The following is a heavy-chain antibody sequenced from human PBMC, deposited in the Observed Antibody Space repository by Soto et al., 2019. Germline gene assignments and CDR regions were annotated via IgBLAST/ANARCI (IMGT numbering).Heavy chain of an antibody. V-gene: IGHV3-23*01. D-gene: IGHD3-3*01. CDR3: AKEGLGGITIFEDGMDV. CDR2: ISGSGGST. CDR1: GFTFSSYA. Sequence: GGSLRLSCAASGFTFSSYAMSWVRQAPGKGLEWVSAISGSGGSTYYADSVKGRFTISRDNSKNTLYLQMNSLRAEDTAVYYCAKEGLGGITIFEDGMDVWGQGTTVTVSS. J-gene: IGHJ6*02.